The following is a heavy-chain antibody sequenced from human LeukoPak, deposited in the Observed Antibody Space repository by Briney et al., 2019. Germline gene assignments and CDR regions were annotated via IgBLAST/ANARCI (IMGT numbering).Heavy chain of an antibody. Sequence: SETLSLTCTVSGGSISSYYWSWIRQPPGKGLEWIGYIYYSGSTNYNPSLKSRVTISVDTSKNQFSLKLSSVTAADTAVYYCASVTGDSDYWGQGTLVTVSS. CDR2: IYYSGST. D-gene: IGHD7-27*01. J-gene: IGHJ4*02. V-gene: IGHV4-59*01. CDR3: ASVTGDSDY. CDR1: GGSISSYY.